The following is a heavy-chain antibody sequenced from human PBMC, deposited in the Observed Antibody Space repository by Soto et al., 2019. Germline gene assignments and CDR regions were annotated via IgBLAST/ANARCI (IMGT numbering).Heavy chain of an antibody. J-gene: IGHJ4*02. D-gene: IGHD6-19*01. V-gene: IGHV1-18*01. CDR3: ARSGGSSGWDDPADY. Sequence: QIQLVQSGAEVREPGASVRVSCKLSGYTFTSYAIAWFRQAPGQGLEWLGWISGANGKIDLGQQVQDRVTLTLDRSTSTGYMELSSLTADDTALYYWARSGGSSGWDDPADYWCQGTLVTVSS. CDR2: ISGANGKI. CDR1: GYTFTSYA.